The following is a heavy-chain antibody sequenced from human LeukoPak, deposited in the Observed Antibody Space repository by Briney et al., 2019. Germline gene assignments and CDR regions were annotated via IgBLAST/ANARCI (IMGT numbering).Heavy chain of an antibody. CDR2: IYYSGST. J-gene: IGHJ5*02. V-gene: IGHV4-59*01. D-gene: IGHD2-2*02. CDR3: ARDRCSSTSCYKGSIWFDP. CDR1: GGSISSYY. Sequence: SETLSLTCTVSGGSISSYYWSWIWQPPGKGLECIGYIYYSGSTNYNPSLKSRVTISVDTSKNQFSLKLSSVTAADTAVYYCARDRCSSTSCYKGSIWFDPWGQGTLVTVSS.